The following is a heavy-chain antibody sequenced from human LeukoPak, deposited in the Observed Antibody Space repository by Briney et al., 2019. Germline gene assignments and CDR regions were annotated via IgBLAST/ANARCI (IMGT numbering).Heavy chain of an antibody. CDR1: GITLSNYG. CDR3: ARVMMGATVTTFHYYCMDV. V-gene: IGHV3-21*01. D-gene: IGHD4-11*01. Sequence: PGGSLRLSCAVSGITLSNYGMSWVRQAPGKGLERVASITSSSSHIYYADSVKGRFTISRDNAKNALYLQMNSLRAEDTAIYHCARVMMGATVTTFHYYCMDVWGVGTTVTVSS. CDR2: ITSSSSHI. J-gene: IGHJ6*03.